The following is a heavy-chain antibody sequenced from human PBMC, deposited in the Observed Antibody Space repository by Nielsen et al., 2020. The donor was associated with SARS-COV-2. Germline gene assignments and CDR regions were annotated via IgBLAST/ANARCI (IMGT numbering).Heavy chain of an antibody. Sequence: GGSLRLSCAASGFTFSTYAFHWVRQAPGKGLEWVAVISNDGNKKYYADSVKGRFTIARDNSKNTLYLQMNSLKTDDSAKYYCARRMGSGSYQAYCLDVWGLGTTVTVSS. CDR1: GFTFSTYA. V-gene: IGHV3-30*04. D-gene: IGHD3-10*01. CDR2: ISNDGNKK. CDR3: ARRMGSGSYQAYCLDV. J-gene: IGHJ6*02.